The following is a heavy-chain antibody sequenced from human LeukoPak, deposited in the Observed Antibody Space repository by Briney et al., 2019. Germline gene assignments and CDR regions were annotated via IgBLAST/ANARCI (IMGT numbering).Heavy chain of an antibody. D-gene: IGHD3-16*01. Sequence: GTSVKVSCKASGYTFTSYDINWVRQAPGQGLEWMASMNPNNGNTAYARKFQGRVTMTRDTSIGTAYLELSALRSEDTAVYYCARLHWVSGGIYFYYYIDVWDKGTTVTVSS. CDR3: ARLHWVSGGIYFYYYIDV. CDR1: GYTFTSYD. J-gene: IGHJ6*03. CDR2: MNPNNGNT. V-gene: IGHV1-8*01.